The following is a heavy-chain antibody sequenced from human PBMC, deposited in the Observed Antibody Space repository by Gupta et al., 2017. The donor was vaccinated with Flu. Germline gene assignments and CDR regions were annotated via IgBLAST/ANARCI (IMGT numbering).Heavy chain of an antibody. J-gene: IGHJ6*03. CDR3: ARDSGYCSSTSCFHYYYMDV. CDR1: GFTFSDYY. V-gene: IGHV3-11*01. CDR2: ISSSGSTI. D-gene: IGHD2-2*01. Sequence: QVQLVESGGGLVKPGGSLRLSCAASGFTFSDYYMSWIRQAPGKGLEWVSYISSSGSTIYYADSVKGRFTISRDNAKNSLYLQMNSLRAEDTAVYYCARDSGYCSSTSCFHYYYMDVWGKGTTVTVSS.